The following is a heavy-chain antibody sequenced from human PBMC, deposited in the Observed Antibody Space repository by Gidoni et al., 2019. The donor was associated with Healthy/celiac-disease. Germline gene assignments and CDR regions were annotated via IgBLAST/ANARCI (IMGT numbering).Heavy chain of an antibody. V-gene: IGHV4-39*01. CDR1: GGSISSSSYY. J-gene: IGHJ4*02. D-gene: IGHD1-26*01. CDR2: IYYSGST. CDR3: ARSLSRGPSGSGELDY. Sequence: QLQLQESGPGLVKPSETLSLTCTVSGGSISSSSYYWGWIRQPPGKGLEWIGSIYYSGSTYYNPSLKSRVTISVDTSKNQFSLKLSSVTAADTAVYYCARSLSRGPSGSGELDYWGQGTLVTVSS.